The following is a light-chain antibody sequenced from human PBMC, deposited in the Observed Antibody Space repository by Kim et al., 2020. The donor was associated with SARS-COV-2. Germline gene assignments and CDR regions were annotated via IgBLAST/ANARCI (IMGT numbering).Light chain of an antibody. Sequence: IVLTQSPGTLSLSPGERATLSCRASQSISSNYLAWYQQRPGQAPRLLIYGAFDRATGVPDRFSGSGSGTDFTLTISRLEPEDFVMYYCQNYGSSTPYSFGRGTKLEI. J-gene: IGKJ2*03. V-gene: IGKV3-20*01. CDR3: QNYGSSTPYS. CDR2: GAF. CDR1: QSISSNY.